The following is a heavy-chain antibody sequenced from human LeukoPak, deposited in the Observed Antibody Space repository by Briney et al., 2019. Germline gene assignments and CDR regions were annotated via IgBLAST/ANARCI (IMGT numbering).Heavy chain of an antibody. J-gene: IGHJ1*01. D-gene: IGHD2/OR15-2a*01. CDR1: GGSISDYY. V-gene: IGHV4-4*07. CDR3: ATYSITGAWAEYFLH. CDR2: IHISGTT. Sequence: KTSETLSLTCTVSGGSISDYYWSWVRQPAGKGLEWIGRIHISGTTYYNPSLKSRFTMSVDTSKNQFSLKLSSVTAAGTAVYYCATYSITGAWAEYFLHWGQGTLVTVSS.